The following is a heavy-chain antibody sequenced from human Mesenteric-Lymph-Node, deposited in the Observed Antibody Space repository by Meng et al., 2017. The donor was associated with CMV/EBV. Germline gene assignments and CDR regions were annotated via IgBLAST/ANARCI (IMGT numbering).Heavy chain of an antibody. CDR1: GFTFSSYW. J-gene: IGHJ4*02. D-gene: IGHD3-22*01. V-gene: IGHV3-7*01. CDR2: IKQDGSEK. CDR3: VRDKFGGYFFDF. Sequence: GESLKISCAASGFTFSSYWMSWVRQAPGKGLEWVANIKQDGSEKYYVDSVKGRFTISRDNAKNSLFLQMNSLRAEDTAVYYCVRDKFGGYFFDFWGQGVPVTVSS.